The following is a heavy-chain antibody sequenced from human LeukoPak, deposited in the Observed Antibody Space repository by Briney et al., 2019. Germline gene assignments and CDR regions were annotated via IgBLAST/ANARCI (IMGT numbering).Heavy chain of an antibody. D-gene: IGHD3-10*01. CDR1: GFTLDDYA. CDR2: ISWNSGSI. CDR3: AKGSSGSYLQSVSDWFDP. V-gene: IGHV3-9*01. Sequence: GGSLRLSCAASGFTLDDYAMHWVRQAPGKGLEWVSGISWNSGSIGYADSMKGRFTISRDNAKNSLYLQMNSLRAEDTALYYCAKGSSGSYLQSVSDWFDPWGQGTLVTVSS. J-gene: IGHJ5*02.